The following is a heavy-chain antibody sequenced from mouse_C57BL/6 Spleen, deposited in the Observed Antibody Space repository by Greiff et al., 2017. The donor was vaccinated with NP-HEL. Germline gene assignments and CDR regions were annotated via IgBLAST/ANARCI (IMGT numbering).Heavy chain of an antibody. CDR3: ARQGFTTDYYAMDY. V-gene: IGHV1-55*01. CDR2: IYPGSGSS. CDR1: GYTFTSYW. J-gene: IGHJ4*01. Sequence: QVHVKQPGAELVKPGASVKMSCKASGYTFTSYWITWVKQRPGQGLAWIGDIYPGSGSSNYNEKLKSKATLTVDTTSSTAYKQLSSLTSEDSAVYYCARQGFTTDYYAMDYWGQGTSVTVSS. D-gene: IGHD1-1*01.